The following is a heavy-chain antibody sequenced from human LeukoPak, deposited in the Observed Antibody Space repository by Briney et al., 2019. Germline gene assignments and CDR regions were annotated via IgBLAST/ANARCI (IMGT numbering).Heavy chain of an antibody. Sequence: PSETLSLTCTVSGGSISSYYWSWIRQPPGKGLEWIGYIYYSGSTYYNPSLKSRVTISVDTSKNQFSLKLSSVTAADTAVYYCARYDYSNYGDYWGQGTLVTVSS. V-gene: IGHV4-59*06. J-gene: IGHJ4*02. CDR2: IYYSGST. CDR3: ARYDYSNYGDY. CDR1: GGSISSYY. D-gene: IGHD4-11*01.